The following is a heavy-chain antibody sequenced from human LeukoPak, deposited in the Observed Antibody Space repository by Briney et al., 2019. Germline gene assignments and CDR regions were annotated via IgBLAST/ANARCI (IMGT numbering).Heavy chain of an antibody. Sequence: SETLSLTCTASGGSISSSSYYWGWIRQPPGKGLEWIGNIYFSGSTYYNPSLKSRVTISVDTSKNQFSLKLSSVTAADTAVYYCASTYYYDSSGYYSHFDSWGQGTLVTVSS. CDR3: ASTYYYDSSGYYSHFDS. D-gene: IGHD3-22*01. J-gene: IGHJ4*02. CDR2: IYFSGST. V-gene: IGHV4-39*01. CDR1: GGSISSSSYY.